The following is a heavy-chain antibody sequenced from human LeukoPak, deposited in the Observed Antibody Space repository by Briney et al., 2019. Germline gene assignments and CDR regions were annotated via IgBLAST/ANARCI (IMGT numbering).Heavy chain of an antibody. Sequence: SETLSLTCAVYGGSFSGYYWSWIRQPPGKGLAWIGEINHSGSTNYNPSLKSRVTISVDTSKNQFSLKLSSVTAADTAVYYCARRWVAAAGTWFDPWGQGTLVTVSS. V-gene: IGHV4-34*01. J-gene: IGHJ5*02. CDR3: ARRWVAAAGTWFDP. D-gene: IGHD6-13*01. CDR2: INHSGST. CDR1: GGSFSGYY.